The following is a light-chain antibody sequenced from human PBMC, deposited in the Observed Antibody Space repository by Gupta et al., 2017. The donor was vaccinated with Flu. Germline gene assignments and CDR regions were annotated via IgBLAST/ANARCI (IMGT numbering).Light chain of an antibody. V-gene: IGKV1-39*01. CDR3: QQTDSSPST. CDR1: QTLGTF. CDR2: SGS. J-gene: IGKJ2*02. Sequence: DIQMTQSPNSLSASVGDTVTITCRASQTLGTFLNWYQQKPGVAPDLLIYSGSTVHSGVPSRFSVVGSGAEFTLIISNRQPEDFATYYCQQTDSSPSTFGQGTKVDVK.